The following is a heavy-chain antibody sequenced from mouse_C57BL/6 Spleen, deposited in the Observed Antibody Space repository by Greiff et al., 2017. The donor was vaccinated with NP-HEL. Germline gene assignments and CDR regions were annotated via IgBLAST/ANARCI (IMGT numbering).Heavy chain of an antibody. CDR1: GYTFTSYW. CDR3: ARLCLYDYTYAMDY. Sequence: QVQLQQPGAELVKPGASVKLSCKASGYTFTSYWMQWVKQRPGQGLEWIGEIDPSDSYTNYNQKFKGKATLTVDTSSSTAYMQLSSLTSEDSAVYYCARLCLYDYTYAMDYWGQGTSVTVSS. D-gene: IGHD2-4*01. V-gene: IGHV1-50*01. J-gene: IGHJ4*01. CDR2: IDPSDSYT.